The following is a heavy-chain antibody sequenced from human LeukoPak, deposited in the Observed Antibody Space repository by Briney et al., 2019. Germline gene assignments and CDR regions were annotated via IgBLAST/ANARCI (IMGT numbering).Heavy chain of an antibody. J-gene: IGHJ4*02. CDR2: INPNIGAT. D-gene: IGHD5-12*01. V-gene: IGHV1-2*02. Sequence: ASVTVSCKASGYTFTDYYINWVRQAPGQGLEWVGWINPNIGATHHAQKLQGGLTITWDTSISTVYMELTRLRSDDTAVYYCARDMGRYSGYDYDYWGQGTLVTASS. CDR1: GYTFTDYY. CDR3: ARDMGRYSGYDYDY.